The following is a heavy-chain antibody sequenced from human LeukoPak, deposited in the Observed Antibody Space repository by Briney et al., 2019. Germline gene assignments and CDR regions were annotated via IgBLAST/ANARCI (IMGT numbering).Heavy chain of an antibody. Sequence: SETLSLTCAVSGYSISSGYYWGWIRQPPGKGLEWIGSIYHSGSTYYNPSLKSRVTISVDTSKNQFSLKLSSVTAADTAVYYCARSTGSTMFIDYWGQGTLVTVSS. V-gene: IGHV4-38-2*01. CDR2: IYHSGST. CDR1: GYSISSGYY. D-gene: IGHD3-10*02. CDR3: ARSTGSTMFIDY. J-gene: IGHJ4*02.